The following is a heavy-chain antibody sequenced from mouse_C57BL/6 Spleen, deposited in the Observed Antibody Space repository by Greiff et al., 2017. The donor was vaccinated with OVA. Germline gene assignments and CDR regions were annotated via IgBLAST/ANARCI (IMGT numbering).Heavy chain of an antibody. J-gene: IGHJ2*01. CDR3: ARDIITSGAIFDY. CDR1: GYTFTSYW. V-gene: IGHV1-7*01. CDR2: INPSSGYT. Sequence: QVQLQQSGAELAKPGASVKLSCKASGYTFTSYWMHWVKQRPGQGLEWIGYINPSSGYTKYNQKFKDKATLTADKSSSTAYMQLSSLTYEDSAVYYCARDIITSGAIFDYWGQGTTLTVSS. D-gene: IGHD1-1*01.